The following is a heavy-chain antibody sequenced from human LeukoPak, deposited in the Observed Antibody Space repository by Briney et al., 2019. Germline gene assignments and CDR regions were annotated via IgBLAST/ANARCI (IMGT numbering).Heavy chain of an antibody. Sequence: SETLSLTCAVSGGSISSGEYSWSWIRQPPGKGLEWIGYISRSGSTYYSPSLKSRVTISLDRSKNQFSLKLSSVTAADTAVYYCARGSVVTTINDYWGQGTLVTVSS. CDR3: ARGSVVTTINDY. V-gene: IGHV4-30-2*01. CDR1: GGSISSGEYS. D-gene: IGHD5-12*01. J-gene: IGHJ4*02. CDR2: ISRSGST.